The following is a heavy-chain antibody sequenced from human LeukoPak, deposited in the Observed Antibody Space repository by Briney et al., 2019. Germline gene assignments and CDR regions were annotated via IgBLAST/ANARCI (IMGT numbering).Heavy chain of an antibody. CDR1: GFTFRSCW. D-gene: IGHD3-3*01. J-gene: IGHJ3*02. Sequence: GGSLRLSCAASGFTFRSCWMHWVRQVPGKELVWVSHINGDGSATNYADSVRGRFTISRDNAKNTLYLQMNSLRADDSSVYYCASLVGGYYPPVEAFDIWGQGTMVTVSS. CDR2: INGDGSAT. V-gene: IGHV3-74*01. CDR3: ASLVGGYYPPVEAFDI.